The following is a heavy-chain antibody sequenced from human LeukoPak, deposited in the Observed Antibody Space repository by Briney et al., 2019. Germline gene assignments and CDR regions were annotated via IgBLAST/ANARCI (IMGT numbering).Heavy chain of an antibody. CDR1: GFTFSSYG. CDR3: AKPITGYSSGWYDY. CDR2: ISYDGSNK. D-gene: IGHD6-19*01. Sequence: GSLRLSCAASGFTFSSYGMHWVRQAPGKGLEWVAVISYDGSNKYYADSVEGRFTISRDNSKNTLYLQMNSLRAEDTAVYYCAKPITGYSSGWYDYWGQGTLVTVSS. J-gene: IGHJ4*02. V-gene: IGHV3-30*18.